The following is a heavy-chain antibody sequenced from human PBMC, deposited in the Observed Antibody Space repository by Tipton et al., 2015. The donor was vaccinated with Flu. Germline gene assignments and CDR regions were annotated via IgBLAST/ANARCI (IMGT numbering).Heavy chain of an antibody. CDR2: IYYSGST. CDR1: GGSISSSNYY. D-gene: IGHD6-13*01. J-gene: IGHJ5*01. Sequence: GLVKPSETLSLTCTVSGGSISSSNYYWGWIRQPPGKGLEWIGSIYYSGSTYYNSSLKSRVTISVDTSKNQFSLKLSSVTAADTAVYYCASLSATEATAGIVSRGQGTLVIVSS. V-gene: IGHV4-39*01. CDR3: ASLSATEATAGIVS.